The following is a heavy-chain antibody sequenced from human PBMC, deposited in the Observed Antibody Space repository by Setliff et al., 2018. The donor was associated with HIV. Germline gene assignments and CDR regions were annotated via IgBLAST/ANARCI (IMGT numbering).Heavy chain of an antibody. CDR1: GFTLNELS. CDR3: ASGSYSSSSELAFDY. CDR2: VDPEDGET. J-gene: IGHJ4*02. Sequence: ASVKVSCKISGFTLNELSIQWVRQAPAKGLEWMGRVDPEDGETIYAEKFQGRVTITADTSTDTAYMELSSLRSEDTAVYYCASGSYSSSSELAFDYWGQGTLVTVSS. V-gene: IGHV1-24*01. D-gene: IGHD6-13*01.